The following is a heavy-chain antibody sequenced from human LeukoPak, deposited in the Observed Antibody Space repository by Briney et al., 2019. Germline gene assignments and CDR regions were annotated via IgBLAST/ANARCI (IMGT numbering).Heavy chain of an antibody. D-gene: IGHD3-22*01. CDR2: ISASGGTT. Sequence: GGSLRLSCAASGFAFSSYAMSWVRQAPGKGLEWVSGISASGGTTYYADSVKGRFTISRDNSKNTLYLQMNSLRAEDTAVYYCAKGQSSSGLRNYFDYWGQGTLVTVSS. CDR3: AKGQSSSGLRNYFDY. CDR1: GFAFSSYA. J-gene: IGHJ4*02. V-gene: IGHV3-23*01.